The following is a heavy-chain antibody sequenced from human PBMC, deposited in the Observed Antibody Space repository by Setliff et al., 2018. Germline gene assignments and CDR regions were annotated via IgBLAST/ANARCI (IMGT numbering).Heavy chain of an antibody. CDR3: VRDDADNYDAFDN. V-gene: IGHV3-7*01. D-gene: IGHD3-22*01. CDR2: IKQDGSTK. J-gene: IGHJ3*02. CDR1: GFTFSNAW. Sequence: GGSLRLSCAASGFTFSNAWMSWVRQAPGKGLEWVADIKQDGSTKYYLDSVKGRFTISRDNAKGSLYLQMNGLRADDTGVYYCVRDDADNYDAFDNWGQGTLVTVSS.